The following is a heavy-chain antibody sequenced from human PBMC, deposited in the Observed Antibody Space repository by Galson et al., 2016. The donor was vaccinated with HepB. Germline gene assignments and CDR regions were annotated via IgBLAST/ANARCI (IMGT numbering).Heavy chain of an antibody. CDR3: ALYYYDSSGFVEYFQH. D-gene: IGHD3-22*01. J-gene: IGHJ1*01. CDR1: GFTFSSVW. CDR2: IKLDGSEK. V-gene: IGHV3-7*03. Sequence: SLRLSCATSGFTFSSVWMSWVRQAPGKGLEWVANIKLDGSEKYYVDSLKGRFTISRDNAKNALYLQMNSLRAEDTAVYYCALYYYDSSGFVEYFQHWGQGTRVTVSS.